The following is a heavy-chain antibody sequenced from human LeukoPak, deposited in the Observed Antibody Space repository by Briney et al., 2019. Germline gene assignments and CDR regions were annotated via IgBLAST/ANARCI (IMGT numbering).Heavy chain of an antibody. V-gene: IGHV1-2*02. Sequence: AASVKVSCKASGYTFTGYYMHWVRQAPGQGLEWMGWINPNSGGTNYAQKFQGRVTMTRDTSISTAYMELSRLRSDDTAVYYCARPQLWSTYFDYWGQGTLVTVSS. J-gene: IGHJ4*02. CDR1: GYTFTGYY. CDR3: ARPQLWSTYFDY. CDR2: INPNSGGT. D-gene: IGHD5-18*01.